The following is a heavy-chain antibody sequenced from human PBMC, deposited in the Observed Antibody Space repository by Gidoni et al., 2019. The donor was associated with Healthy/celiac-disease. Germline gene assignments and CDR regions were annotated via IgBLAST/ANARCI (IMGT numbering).Heavy chain of an antibody. Sequence: EVQLVESGGGFVQPGGSLRLSCSASGFTFSSYALHWVRQAPGKGLEYVSASSSNGGSTYYADSVKGRFTVSRDNSKNTLYLQMSSLRAEDTAVYYCVKGWFGSDVWGQGTTVTVSS. CDR2: SSSNGGST. J-gene: IGHJ6*02. CDR3: VKGWFGSDV. D-gene: IGHD3-16*01. CDR1: GFTFSSYA. V-gene: IGHV3-64D*06.